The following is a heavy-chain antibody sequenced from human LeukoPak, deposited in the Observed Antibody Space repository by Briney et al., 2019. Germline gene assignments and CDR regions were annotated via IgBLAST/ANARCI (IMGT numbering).Heavy chain of an antibody. CDR2: ISSNGQST. J-gene: IGHJ4*02. V-gene: IGHV3-64*02. CDR3: ARGRWVDIVTHGFDY. D-gene: IGHD3-9*01. CDR1: GFTFSTYA. Sequence: GGSLTLSCAASGFTFSTYAMYWVRQAPGKGLEYVSAISSNGQSTYYADSVKGRFTISRDNSENTVYLQMGSLRAEDMAVYYCARGRWVDIVTHGFDYWGQGSLVTVSS.